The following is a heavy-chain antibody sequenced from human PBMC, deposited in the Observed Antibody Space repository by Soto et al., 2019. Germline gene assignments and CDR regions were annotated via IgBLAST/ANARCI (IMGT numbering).Heavy chain of an antibody. CDR2: TYYRSKWYT. V-gene: IGHV6-1*01. CDR1: GDSVSSKSVA. Sequence: SQTLSLTCAIAGDSVSSKSVAWNWIRQSPSRGLEWLGRTYYRSKWYTDYAESVKSRRTINSDTSKNQFSLQLDSVTPEDTAVYFCARVYSSSWHTDYWGQGTLVTVSS. J-gene: IGHJ4*02. CDR3: ARVYSSSWHTDY. D-gene: IGHD6-13*01.